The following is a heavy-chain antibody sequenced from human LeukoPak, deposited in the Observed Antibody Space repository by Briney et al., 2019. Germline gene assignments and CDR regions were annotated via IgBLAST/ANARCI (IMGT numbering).Heavy chain of an antibody. D-gene: IGHD3-10*01. CDR3: ARAYSYMVRGVIIHYYYGMDV. Sequence: QSGGSLRLSCAASGFTVSSNYMSWVRQAPGKGLEWVSVIYSGGSTYYADSVKGRFTISRDNSKNTLYLQMNSLRAEDTAVYYCARAYSYMVRGVIIHYYYGMDVWGQGTTVNVSS. J-gene: IGHJ6*02. V-gene: IGHV3-66*01. CDR2: IYSGGST. CDR1: GFTVSSNY.